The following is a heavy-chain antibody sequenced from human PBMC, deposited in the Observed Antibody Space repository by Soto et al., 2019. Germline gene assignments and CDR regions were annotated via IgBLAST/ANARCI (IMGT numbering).Heavy chain of an antibody. Sequence: EVQLLESGGGLVQPGGSLRLSCAASRFTFSSYAMSWVRQAPGKGLEWVSAISSNGGNIYYADSVRGRFTISRDNSKNPLYLQMNSLIAEDTAVYYCAQGVTQAAMPRCGLDYWGQGTLGTVSS. CDR1: RFTFSSYA. J-gene: IGHJ4*02. D-gene: IGHD2-2*01. V-gene: IGHV3-23*01. CDR3: AQGVTQAAMPRCGLDY. CDR2: ISSNGGNI.